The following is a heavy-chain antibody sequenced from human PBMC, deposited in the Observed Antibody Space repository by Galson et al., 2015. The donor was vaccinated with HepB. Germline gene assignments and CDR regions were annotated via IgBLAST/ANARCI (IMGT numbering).Heavy chain of an antibody. J-gene: IGHJ4*02. CDR3: ARVTNWNYEDY. Sequence: ETLSLTCTVSGGSVSSGSYYWSWIRQPPGKGLEWIGYIYYSGSTNYNPSLKSRVTISVDTSKNQFSLKLSSVTAADTAVYYCARVTNWNYEDYWGQGTLVTVSS. CDR1: GGSVSSGSYY. V-gene: IGHV4-61*01. D-gene: IGHD1-7*01. CDR2: IYYSGST.